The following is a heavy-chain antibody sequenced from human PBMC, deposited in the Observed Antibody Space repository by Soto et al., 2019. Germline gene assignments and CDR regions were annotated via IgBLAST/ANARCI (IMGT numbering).Heavy chain of an antibody. CDR2: ISPDGNNA. CDR1: GSTFSSYD. CDR3: VRGPSRGAFAF. J-gene: IGHJ3*01. Sequence: QVQLVESGGDVVQPGRSLRLSCAASGSTFSSYDIHWVRQAPGKGLEWVAHISPDGNNAYYADSVKGRFTISRDNARKTVYLQVKTLSTGETAVYHWVRGPSRGAFAFWGRGTLVTVSS. V-gene: IGHV3-30-3*01. D-gene: IGHD2-2*01.